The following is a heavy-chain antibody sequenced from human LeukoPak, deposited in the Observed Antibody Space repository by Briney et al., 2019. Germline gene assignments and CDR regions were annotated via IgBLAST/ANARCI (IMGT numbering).Heavy chain of an antibody. D-gene: IGHD3-3*02. CDR1: GGSISSYY. Sequence: SETLSLTCTVSGGSISSYYWSRIRQPPGKGLEWIGYIYYSGSTNYNPSLKSRVTISVDTSKNQFSLKLSSVTAADTAVYYCARAYSIDGPFDPWGQGTLLTVSS. J-gene: IGHJ5*02. CDR3: ARAYSIDGPFDP. V-gene: IGHV4-59*01. CDR2: IYYSGST.